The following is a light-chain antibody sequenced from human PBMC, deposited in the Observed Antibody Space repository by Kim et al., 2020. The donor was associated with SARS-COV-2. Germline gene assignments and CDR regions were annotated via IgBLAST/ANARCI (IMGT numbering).Light chain of an antibody. Sequence: GQKVTISCSGSSSNIGNNYVSWYQQLPGTAPKLLIYDNNKRPSGIPDRFSGSKSGTSATLGITGLQTGDEADYYCGTWDSSLSGLVFGGGTHLTVL. J-gene: IGLJ3*02. CDR2: DNN. CDR1: SSNIGNNY. CDR3: GTWDSSLSGLV. V-gene: IGLV1-51*01.